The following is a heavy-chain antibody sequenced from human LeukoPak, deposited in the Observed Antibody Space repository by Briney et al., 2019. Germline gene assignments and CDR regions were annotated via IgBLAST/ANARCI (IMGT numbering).Heavy chain of an antibody. Sequence: GGSLRLSCAASGFTFSSYGMHWVRQDPGKGLEWVAVISYDGSNKYYADSVQRRFTISRDNSKSTLYLQMNSLRAEDTAVYYCAKGPVLRFLEWLLLPPDYWGQGTLVTVSS. J-gene: IGHJ4*02. D-gene: IGHD3-3*01. CDR2: ISYDGSNK. V-gene: IGHV3-30*18. CDR3: AKGPVLRFLEWLLLPPDY. CDR1: GFTFSSYG.